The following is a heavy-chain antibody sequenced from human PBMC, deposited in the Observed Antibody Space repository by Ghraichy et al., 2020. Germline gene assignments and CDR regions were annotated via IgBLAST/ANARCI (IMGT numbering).Heavy chain of an antibody. D-gene: IGHD6-13*01. CDR1: GGSIISGANY. CDR2: IYSSGTT. CDR3: ARGGYSSGWYTNNWFDP. J-gene: IGHJ5*02. V-gene: IGHV4-61*02. Sequence: SETLSLTCTVSGGSIISGANYWSWIRQPAGKGLEWIGRIYSSGTTSYNPSLKSRVTMSVDTSKNQFSLNLSSVTAADTAVYYCARGGYSSGWYTNNWFDPWGQGTLVTVSS.